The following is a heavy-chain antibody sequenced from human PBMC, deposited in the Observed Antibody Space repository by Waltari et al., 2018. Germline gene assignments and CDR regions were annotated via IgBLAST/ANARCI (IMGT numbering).Heavy chain of an antibody. CDR2: IWFDGSQK. J-gene: IGHJ4*02. Sequence: QLVESGGGVVQPGRSLRLSCETSGFSFRSYGMHWVRQAPGRGLEWVAMIWFDGSQKYYSDSVKGRFTISRDDSKNTLSLQMNNLKVEDTAIYYCAKNKNKWNDNLPDYWGQGDLVIVSS. CDR1: GFSFRSYG. V-gene: IGHV3-33*06. CDR3: AKNKNKWNDNLPDY. D-gene: IGHD1-1*01.